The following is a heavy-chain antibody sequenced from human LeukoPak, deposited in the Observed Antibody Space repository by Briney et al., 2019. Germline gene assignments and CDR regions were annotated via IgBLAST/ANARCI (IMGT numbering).Heavy chain of an antibody. CDR3: ATGSWHRDY. CDR2: FDPEDGET. Sequence: ASVKVSCKLSGYTLTYLSMYWVRQAPGKGIEWMGGFDPEDGETIYAQKFQGRVTMTEDTSTDTAYMELSSLRSEDTAVYYCATGSWHRDYWGQGTLVTVSS. CDR1: GYTLTYLS. D-gene: IGHD6-13*01. J-gene: IGHJ4*02. V-gene: IGHV1-24*01.